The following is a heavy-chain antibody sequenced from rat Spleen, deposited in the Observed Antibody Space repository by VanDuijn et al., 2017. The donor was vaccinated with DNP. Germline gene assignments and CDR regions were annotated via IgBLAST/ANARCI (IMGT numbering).Heavy chain of an antibody. CDR1: GYSITSSYR. J-gene: IGHJ3*01. D-gene: IGHD5-1*01. CDR2: MNNADIT. CDR3: ARSGLGRGFAY. V-gene: IGHV3-3*01. Sequence: EVQLQESGPGLVKTSQSLSLTCSVTGYSITSSYRWNWIRKFPGNKLEWMGYMNNADITNYNPSLKSRISITRDTSKNQFFLQVNSVTTEDTATYYCARSGLGRGFAYWGQGTLVTVSS.